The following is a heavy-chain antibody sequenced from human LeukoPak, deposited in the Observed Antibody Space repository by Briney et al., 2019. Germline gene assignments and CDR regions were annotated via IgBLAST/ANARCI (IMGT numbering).Heavy chain of an antibody. J-gene: IGHJ4*02. D-gene: IGHD1-26*01. CDR2: ISYDGNHK. CDR3: AKGELHFNTCSFDY. CDR1: GFTFSSG. V-gene: IGHV3-30*18. Sequence: GGSLRLSCAASGFTFSSGMHWVRQAPGKGLEWVAIISYDGNHKYYGDSVKGRFTISRDNSRNTLYLQMDSLKTEDTAVYYCAKGELHFNTCSFDYWGQGTLVTVSS.